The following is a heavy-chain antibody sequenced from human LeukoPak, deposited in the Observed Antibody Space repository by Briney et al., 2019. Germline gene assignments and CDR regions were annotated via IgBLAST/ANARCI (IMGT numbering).Heavy chain of an antibody. CDR3: ATYDFWSGYYGY. CDR2: INSDGSST. D-gene: IGHD3-3*01. J-gene: IGHJ4*02. Sequence: SGGSLRLSCAASGFTFSSYWMHWVRHAPGKGLVWVSSINSDGSSTSYADSVKGRFTISRDNAKNTLYLQMNSLRAEDTAVYYCATYDFWSGYYGYWGQGTLVTVSS. CDR1: GFTFSSYW. V-gene: IGHV3-74*01.